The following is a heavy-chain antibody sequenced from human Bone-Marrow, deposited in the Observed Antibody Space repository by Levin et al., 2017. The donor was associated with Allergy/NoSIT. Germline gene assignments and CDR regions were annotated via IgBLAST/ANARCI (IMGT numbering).Heavy chain of an antibody. CDR2: IDTSGNT. V-gene: IGHV3-13*01. CDR1: GFTFSSHD. D-gene: IGHD2/OR15-2a*01. CDR3: VREARGGSTFLYFDS. J-gene: IGHJ4*02. Sequence: AASVKVSCAASGFTFSSHDMHWVRQPIGEGLQWVSAIDTSGNTYYPDSVKGRFTISRENAKNSLYLQMNSLRAGDTAVYYCVREARGGSTFLYFDSWGQGILVTVSS.